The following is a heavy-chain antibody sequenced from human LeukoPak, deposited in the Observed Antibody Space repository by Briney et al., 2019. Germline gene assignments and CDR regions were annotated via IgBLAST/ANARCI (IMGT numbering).Heavy chain of an antibody. Sequence: SVTVSCKASGGTFSSYAISWVRQAPGQGLEWMGRIIPILGIANYAQKFQGRVTITADKSTSTAYMELSSLRSEDTAVYYCARDTIAVAGTNGYWGQGTLVTVSS. CDR1: GGTFSSYA. CDR2: IIPILGIA. D-gene: IGHD6-19*01. CDR3: ARDTIAVAGTNGY. J-gene: IGHJ4*02. V-gene: IGHV1-69*04.